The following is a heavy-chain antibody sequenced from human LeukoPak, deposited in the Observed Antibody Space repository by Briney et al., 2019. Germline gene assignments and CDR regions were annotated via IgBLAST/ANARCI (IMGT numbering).Heavy chain of an antibody. CDR2: ISGGGGST. Sequence: PGGSLRLSCAASGFTFSSYAMSWVRQAPGKGLEWVSAISGGGGSTYYADSVKGRFTISRDDSKNTLYLQMNSLRAEDTAVYYCAKDLKYQLLHWFDPWGQGTLVTVSS. J-gene: IGHJ5*02. CDR1: GFTFSSYA. D-gene: IGHD2-2*01. CDR3: AKDLKYQLLHWFDP. V-gene: IGHV3-23*01.